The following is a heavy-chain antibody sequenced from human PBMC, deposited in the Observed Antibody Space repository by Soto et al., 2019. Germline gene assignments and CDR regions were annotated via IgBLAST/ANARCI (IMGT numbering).Heavy chain of an antibody. CDR2: INHSGST. CDR3: ARRGITMVRGNKVNRTYYFDY. J-gene: IGHJ4*02. V-gene: IGHV4-30-2*01. Sequence: SETLSLTCTVSGGSISSGGYSWSWIRQPPGKGLEWIGEINHSGSTNYNPSLKSRVTISVDTSKNQFSLKLSSVTAADTAVYYCARRGITMVRGNKVNRTYYFDYWGQGTLVTVSS. D-gene: IGHD3-10*01. CDR1: GGSISSGGYS.